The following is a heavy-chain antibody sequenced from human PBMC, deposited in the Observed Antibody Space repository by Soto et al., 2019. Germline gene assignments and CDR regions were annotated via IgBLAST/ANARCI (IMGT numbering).Heavy chain of an antibody. CDR1: GYTFTGYY. Sequence: GASVKVSCKASGYTFTGYYMHWVRQAPGQGLEWMGWINPNSGGTNYAQKFQGWVTMTRDTSISTAYMELSRLRSDDTAVYYCARDIGGFLKYMRKGGYYGSGRPHEGAFDIWGQGTMVTVSS. D-gene: IGHD3-10*01. CDR2: INPNSGGT. V-gene: IGHV1-2*04. CDR3: ARDIGGFLKYMRKGGYYGSGRPHEGAFDI. J-gene: IGHJ3*02.